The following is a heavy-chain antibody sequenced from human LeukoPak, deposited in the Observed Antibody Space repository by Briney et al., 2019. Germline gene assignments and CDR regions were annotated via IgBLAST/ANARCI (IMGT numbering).Heavy chain of an antibody. Sequence: SETLSLTCAVHGGSFSGYYWSWIRQPPGKGLEWIGEINHSGSTNYNPSLKSRVTISVDTSKNQFSLKLSSVTAADTAVYYCARGLLGDCSGGSCYPYYFDYWGQGTLVTVSS. V-gene: IGHV4-34*01. CDR2: INHSGST. CDR3: ARGLLGDCSGGSCYPYYFDY. D-gene: IGHD2-15*01. J-gene: IGHJ4*02. CDR1: GGSFSGYY.